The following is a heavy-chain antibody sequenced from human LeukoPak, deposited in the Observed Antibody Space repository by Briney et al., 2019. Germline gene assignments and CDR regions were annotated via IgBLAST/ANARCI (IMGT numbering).Heavy chain of an antibody. CDR3: AATLGGIAVAGTVDY. J-gene: IGHJ4*02. D-gene: IGHD6-19*01. CDR2: TNAGNGNT. Sequence: ASVKVSCKASGYTFTSYGISWVRQAPGQGLEWMGWTNAGNGNTKYSQKFQGRVTITRDTSASTAYMELSGLRSEDTAVYYCAATLGGIAVAGTVDYWGQGTLVTVSS. CDR1: GYTFTSYG. V-gene: IGHV1-3*01.